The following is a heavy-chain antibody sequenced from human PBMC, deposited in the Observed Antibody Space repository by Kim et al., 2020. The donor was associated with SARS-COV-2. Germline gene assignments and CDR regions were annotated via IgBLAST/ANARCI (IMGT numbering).Heavy chain of an antibody. CDR2: ISAYNGNT. V-gene: IGHV1-18*01. CDR1: GYTFTSYG. Sequence: ASVKVSCKASGYTFTSYGISWVRQAPGQGLEWMGWISAYNGNTHYAQKLQGRVTMTTDTSTRTVNMELRCLRSDDTGVYYCARGLDIVVVPAAEVDFDYWGQGTLVPVSS. D-gene: IGHD2-2*01. J-gene: IGHJ4*01. CDR3: ARGLDIVVVPAAEVDFDY.